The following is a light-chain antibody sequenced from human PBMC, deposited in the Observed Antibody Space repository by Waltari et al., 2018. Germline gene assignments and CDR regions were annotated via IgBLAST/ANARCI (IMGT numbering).Light chain of an antibody. CDR1: SRHPRYA. Sequence: QLVLTQSPSASAPLGASGTVTRTLSSRHPRYAIPRHQQQPEKGPRYLMKINSDGSHSKGDGIPDRFSGSSSGAERYLTISSLQSEDDADYYCQTWDTGILVFGGGTKLTVL. CDR3: QTWDTGILV. V-gene: IGLV4-69*01. CDR2: INSDGSH. J-gene: IGLJ3*02.